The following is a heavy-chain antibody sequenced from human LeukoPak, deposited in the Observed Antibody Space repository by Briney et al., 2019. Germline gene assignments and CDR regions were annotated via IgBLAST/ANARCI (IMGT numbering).Heavy chain of an antibody. D-gene: IGHD1-7*01. CDR3: TRRTYSTYMDV. CDR2: MYSNGGGR. CDR1: GGSMIADTFY. Sequence: SETLSLTCTVSGGSMIADTFYWVWIRQPPGKGLEWIANMYSNGGGRQYNRSLTNRVSISVDTSKNQFFLNLNSVTAADTAIYYCTRRTYSTYMDVWGQGTTVTVSS. V-gene: IGHV4-39*01. J-gene: IGHJ6*03.